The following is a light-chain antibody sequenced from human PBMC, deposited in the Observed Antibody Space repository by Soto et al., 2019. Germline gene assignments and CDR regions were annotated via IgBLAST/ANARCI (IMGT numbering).Light chain of an antibody. CDR2: GAS. J-gene: IGKJ1*01. CDR1: QSVSSSY. V-gene: IGKV3-20*01. Sequence: EIVLAQSPGTLSLSPGERATPSCRASQSVSSSYLAWYQQKPGQAPRLLIYGASSRATGIPDRFSGSGSGTDFTLTISRLEPEDFAVYYCQQYGSSPPWRFGQGTKV. CDR3: QQYGSSPPWR.